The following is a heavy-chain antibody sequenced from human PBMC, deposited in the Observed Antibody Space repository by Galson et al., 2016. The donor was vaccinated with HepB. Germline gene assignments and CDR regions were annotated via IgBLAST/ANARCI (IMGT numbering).Heavy chain of an antibody. CDR1: GFIFSNYA. Sequence: SLRLSCAASGFIFSNYAMHWVRQAPGGGLDWVAVMSYDGSYKYYGDSVKGRFTISRDNSKNTLFLQMNSLRADDTAVYYCAKGLLRGSSHFGGAEQCDYWVQGTLATVSS. J-gene: IGHJ4*02. D-gene: IGHD1-26*01. CDR2: MSYDGSYK. CDR3: AKGLLRGSSHFGGAEQCDY. V-gene: IGHV3-30*18.